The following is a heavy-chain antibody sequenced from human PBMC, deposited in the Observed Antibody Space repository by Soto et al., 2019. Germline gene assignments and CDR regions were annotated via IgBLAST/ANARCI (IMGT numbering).Heavy chain of an antibody. CDR3: ASVNYYGSGSYQDFFYFYALDV. CDR1: RYTFITYD. D-gene: IGHD3-10*01. CDR2: MNPNSGDT. Sequence: AAVKVSCKTSRYTFITYDINWVRQAPGQGLEWMGWMNPNSGDTGYAQKFLGRLTMTRDSSIRTVYMELSSLSSEDTAVYYCASVNYYGSGSYQDFFYFYALDVWGQGTTVTVSS. J-gene: IGHJ6*02. V-gene: IGHV1-8*01.